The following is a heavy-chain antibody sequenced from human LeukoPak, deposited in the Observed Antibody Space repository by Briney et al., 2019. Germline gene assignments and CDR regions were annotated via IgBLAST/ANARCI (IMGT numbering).Heavy chain of an antibody. CDR2: ISGSDGSP. CDR3: AKAFYDSSCYSCLAY. Sequence: AGGSLRLSCAASGFTFSSYAMSWVRQAPGERRGWVSAISGSDGSPYYADSVKGRFTISRDNPKTTLYLHMNSLRVEDTAVYYCAKAFYDSSCYSCLAYWGQGPLVTASS. D-gene: IGHD3-22*01. V-gene: IGHV3-23*01. J-gene: IGHJ4*02. CDR1: GFTFSSYA.